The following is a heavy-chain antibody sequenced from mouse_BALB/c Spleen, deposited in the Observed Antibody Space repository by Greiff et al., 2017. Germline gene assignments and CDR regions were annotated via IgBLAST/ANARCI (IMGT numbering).Heavy chain of an antibody. J-gene: IGHJ3*01. CDR1: GFTFSSYA. Sequence: DVKLVESGGGLVKPGGSLKLSCAASGFTFSSYAMSWVRQTPEKRLEWVASISSGGSTYYPDSVKGRFTISRDNARNILYLQMSSLRSEDTAMYYCARVDYDSPWFAYWGQGTLVTVSA. CDR2: ISSGGST. CDR3: ARVDYDSPWFAY. D-gene: IGHD2-4*01. V-gene: IGHV5-6-5*01.